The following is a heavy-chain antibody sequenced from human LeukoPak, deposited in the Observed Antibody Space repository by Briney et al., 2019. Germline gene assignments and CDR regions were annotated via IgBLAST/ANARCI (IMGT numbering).Heavy chain of an antibody. V-gene: IGHV3-7*01. Sequence: GSLRLSCAASGFTFSNYWMSWVRQAPGKGLEWVANMNHDGSEKYYVDSVKGRFTISRDDAKNSLFLQMNSLRAEDTAVYYCASGDYMDYWGQGTLVAVSS. CDR1: GFTFSNYW. D-gene: IGHD3-16*01. J-gene: IGHJ4*02. CDR2: MNHDGSEK. CDR3: ASGDYMDY.